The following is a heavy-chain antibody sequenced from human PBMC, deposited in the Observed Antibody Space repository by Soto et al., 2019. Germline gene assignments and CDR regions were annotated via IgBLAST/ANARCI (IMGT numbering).Heavy chain of an antibody. Sequence: QVQLVQSGAEVKKPGSSVKVSCKASGGTFSSYAISWVRQAPGQGLEWMGGIIPIFGTANYAQKFQGRVTITADEYTSTDYMELSSLSSEDTAVYYCARAGAGVATALDHLYYYYGMDVWGHGTTVTVSS. J-gene: IGHJ6*02. CDR3: ARAGAGVATALDHLYYYYGMDV. V-gene: IGHV1-69*01. CDR2: IIPIFGTA. D-gene: IGHD5-18*01. CDR1: GGTFSSYA.